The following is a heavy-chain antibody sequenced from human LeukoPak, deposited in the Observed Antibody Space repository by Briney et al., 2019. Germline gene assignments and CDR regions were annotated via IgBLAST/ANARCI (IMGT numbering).Heavy chain of an antibody. V-gene: IGHV3-53*01. Sequence: GGSLRLSCAASGFTVSSNYMSWVRQAPGKGLEWVSVIYSGGSTYYADSVKGRFTISRDNSKNTLYLQMNSLRAEDTAVYYCAKDSASGVETAMVPEDFDYWCQGTLVTVSS. CDR1: GFTVSSNY. CDR2: IYSGGST. CDR3: AKDSASGVETAMVPEDFDY. J-gene: IGHJ4*02. D-gene: IGHD5-18*01.